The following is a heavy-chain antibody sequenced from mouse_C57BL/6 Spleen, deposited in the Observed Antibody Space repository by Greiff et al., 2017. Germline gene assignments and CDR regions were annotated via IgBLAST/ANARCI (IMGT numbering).Heavy chain of an antibody. J-gene: IGHJ2*01. V-gene: IGHV14-1*01. D-gene: IGHD3-2*02. CDR2: IDPEDGDT. CDR1: GFNIKDDY. CDR3: TTEEGDSSGFDY. Sequence: VQLKQSGAELVRPGASVKLSCTASGFNIKDDYMHWVKQRPEQGLEWIGRIDPEDGDTEYAPKFQGKATMTADTSSNTAYLQLSSLTSEDTAVYYCTTEEGDSSGFDYWGQGTTLTVSS.